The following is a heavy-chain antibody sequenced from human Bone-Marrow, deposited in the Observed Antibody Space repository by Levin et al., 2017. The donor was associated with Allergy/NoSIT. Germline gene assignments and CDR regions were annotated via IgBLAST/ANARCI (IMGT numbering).Heavy chain of an antibody. CDR2: IIPMFGST. D-gene: IGHD6-19*01. J-gene: IGHJ6*02. CDR1: GGTFNNYI. Sequence: ASVKVSCKPSGGTFNNYIITWVRQAPGQGLEWLGRIIPMFGSTKYSQKFQGRVIITADESTDTVYMELSSLRSEDTGVYYCAIDERSSGDYYYGMDVWGQGTRVTVSS. CDR3: AIDERSSGDYYYGMDV. V-gene: IGHV1-69*13.